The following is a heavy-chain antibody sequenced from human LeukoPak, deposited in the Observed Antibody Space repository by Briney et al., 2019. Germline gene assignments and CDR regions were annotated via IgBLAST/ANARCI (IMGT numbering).Heavy chain of an antibody. CDR2: INPNSGVT. CDR1: GYTFTGYY. CDR3: ARDLLLDF. V-gene: IGHV1-2*02. J-gene: IGHJ4*02. Sequence: ASVNVSCKASGYTFTGYYMHWVRQAPGQGREGMGWINPNSGVTNYAQNFQGRVTMTRDTSISTAFMELTSLRPDDTAVYYCARDLLLDFWGQGTLVTVSS. D-gene: IGHD5-18*01.